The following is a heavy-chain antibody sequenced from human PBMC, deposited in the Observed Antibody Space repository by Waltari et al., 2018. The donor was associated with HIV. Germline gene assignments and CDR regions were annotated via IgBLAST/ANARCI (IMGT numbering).Heavy chain of an antibody. CDR3: ARHHSSGYLGVDY. V-gene: IGHV4-39*01. J-gene: IGHJ4*02. D-gene: IGHD3-22*01. Sequence: QLQLQESGPGLVKPSETLSLTCTVSGGSITSGSYYWGWIRQPPGKGLEWIGSIDYSGSTYYNPSLKRRVTISVDTSKDQFSLKLSSVTAADTAVYCCARHHSSGYLGVDYWGQGTLVTVSS. CDR1: GGSITSGSYY. CDR2: IDYSGST.